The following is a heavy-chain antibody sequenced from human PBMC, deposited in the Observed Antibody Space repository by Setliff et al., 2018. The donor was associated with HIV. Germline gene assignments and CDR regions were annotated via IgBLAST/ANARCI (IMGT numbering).Heavy chain of an antibody. D-gene: IGHD3-10*01. V-gene: IGHV4-61*02. CDR3: ARHRRPLGNYRDAVDI. CDR1: GGSISSGSHY. CDR2: KNSRGRT. Sequence: SETLSLTCTVSGGSISSGSHYWSWIRQSAGKGLEWIGRKNSRGRTNHNPSLKSRVTISVDTSKKQFSLKLSSVTAADTAVYYCARHRRPLGNYRDAVDIWGQGTMVTVSS. J-gene: IGHJ3*02.